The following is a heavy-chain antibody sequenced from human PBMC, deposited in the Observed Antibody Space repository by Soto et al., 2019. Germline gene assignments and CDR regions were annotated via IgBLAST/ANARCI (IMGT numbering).Heavy chain of an antibody. D-gene: IGHD2-2*02. Sequence: ETLSLTCSVYGGSFSGYYLSWIRQPPGKGLEWIGEINHSGSTNYNPSLKSRVTISVDTSKNQFSLKLSSVTAADTAVYYCARGRARGKVVPAAIRNSSGWYGGGYYYYGMDVWGQGTTVTVSS. V-gene: IGHV4-34*01. CDR2: INHSGST. CDR1: GGSFSGYY. CDR3: ARGRARGKVVPAAIRNSSGWYGGGYYYYGMDV. J-gene: IGHJ6*02.